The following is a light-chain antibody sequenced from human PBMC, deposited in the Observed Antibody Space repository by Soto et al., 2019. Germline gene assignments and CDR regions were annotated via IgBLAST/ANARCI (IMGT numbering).Light chain of an antibody. CDR2: AAS. Sequence: EIVMTQSPATLSVSPGERATLSCRTSQSIGSNLGWYQQKPGQAPRLLIYAASTRATGIPARFSGSGSGTEFTLTISSPQSEDSAVYYCQQYNNWSLITFGQGTRLEIK. V-gene: IGKV3-15*01. CDR3: QQYNNWSLIT. J-gene: IGKJ5*01. CDR1: QSIGSN.